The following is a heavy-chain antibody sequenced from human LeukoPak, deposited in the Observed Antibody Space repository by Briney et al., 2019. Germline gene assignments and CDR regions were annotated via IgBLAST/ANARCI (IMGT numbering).Heavy chain of an antibody. Sequence: SETLSLTCAVYGGSFSGYYWSWIRQPPGKGLEWIGEINHSGSTNYNPSPKSRVTISVDTSKNQFSLKLSSVTAADTAVYYCARRSSRRYYDILTGPNWFDPWGQGTLVTVSS. CDR3: ARRSSRRYYDILTGPNWFDP. CDR2: INHSGST. J-gene: IGHJ5*02. D-gene: IGHD3-9*01. CDR1: GGSFSGYY. V-gene: IGHV4-34*01.